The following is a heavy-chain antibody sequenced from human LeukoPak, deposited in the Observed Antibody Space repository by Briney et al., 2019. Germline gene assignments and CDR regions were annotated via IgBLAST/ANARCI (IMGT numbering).Heavy chain of an antibody. CDR3: ARYYYDSSGYYKFDY. D-gene: IGHD3-22*01. CDR2: ISISGSTI. CDR1: GFTFSSYE. V-gene: IGHV3-48*03. Sequence: GGSLRLSCAASGFTFSSYEMNSVREAPGKGLEWGSYISISGSTIYYADSVKGRFTISRVNAKNSLYLQMNSLRADDTAVYYCARYYYDSSGYYKFDYWGQGTLVTVSS. J-gene: IGHJ4*02.